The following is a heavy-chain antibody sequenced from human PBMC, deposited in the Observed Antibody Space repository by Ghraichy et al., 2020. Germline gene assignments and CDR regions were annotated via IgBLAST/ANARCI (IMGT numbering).Heavy chain of an antibody. J-gene: IGHJ6*02. D-gene: IGHD2-15*01. CDR3: ASELPTSYSTMAV. CDR1: GASVSSHY. CDR2: MSNSGRT. V-gene: IGHV4-59*02. Sequence: GSLSLTCTVSGASVSSHYWNWLRQTPEKGLEWIGQMSNSGRTKYNASLKGRVTISVDTSKNHVYLKVTSVTAADTAVYYCASELPTSYSTMAVWGQGTTVTVSS.